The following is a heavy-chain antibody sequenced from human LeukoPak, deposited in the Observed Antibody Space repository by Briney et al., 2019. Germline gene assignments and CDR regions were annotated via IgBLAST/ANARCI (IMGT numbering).Heavy chain of an antibody. CDR2: INHSGST. CDR3: ARGSRSDFWSGYYTRVLGYFDY. J-gene: IGHJ4*02. Sequence: KPSETLSLTCAVYGGSFSGYYWSWIRQPPGKGLEWIGEINHSGSTNYNPSLKGRVTISVGTSKNQFSLKLSSVTAADTAVYYCARGSRSDFWSGYYTRVLGYFDYWGQGTLVTVSS. D-gene: IGHD3-3*01. V-gene: IGHV4-34*01. CDR1: GGSFSGYY.